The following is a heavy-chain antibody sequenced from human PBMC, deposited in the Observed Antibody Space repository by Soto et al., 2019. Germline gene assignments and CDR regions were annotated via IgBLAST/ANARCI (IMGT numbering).Heavy chain of an antibody. J-gene: IGHJ6*03. D-gene: IGHD2-2*01. CDR2: FDPEDGET. CDR1: GYTLTELS. Sequence: ASVKVSCKVSGYTLTELSMHWVRQAPGKGLEWMGGFDPEDGETIYAQKFQGRVTMTRNTSISTAYMELSSLRSEDTAVFYCARGSLGYCSSSRCYYMDVWGKGTTVTVS. CDR3: ARGSLGYCSSSRCYYMDV. V-gene: IGHV1-24*01.